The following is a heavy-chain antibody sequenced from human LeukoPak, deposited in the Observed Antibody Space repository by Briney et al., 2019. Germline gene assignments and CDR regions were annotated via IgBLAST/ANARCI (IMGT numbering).Heavy chain of an antibody. V-gene: IGHV3-7*01. CDR2: IKQDGSEK. J-gene: IGHJ5*02. CDR1: GLTFSSYW. Sequence: GGSLRLSCAASGLTFSSYWMSWVRQAPGKGLEWVANIKQDGSEKYYVDSVKGRFTISRDNAKNSLYLQMNSLRAEDTAVYYCARGGYGDKAFNWFDPWGQGTLVTVSS. CDR3: ARGGYGDKAFNWFDP. D-gene: IGHD4-17*01.